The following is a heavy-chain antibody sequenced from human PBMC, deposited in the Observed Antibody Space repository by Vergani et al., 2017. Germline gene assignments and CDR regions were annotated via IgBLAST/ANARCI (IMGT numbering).Heavy chain of an antibody. CDR2: ISGSGGST. J-gene: IGHJ4*02. V-gene: IGHV3-23*01. CDR1: GFTFSSYA. D-gene: IGHD4/OR15-4a*01. CDR3: AKPPDLWCGTGVYFDY. Sequence: EVQLLESGGGLVQPGGSLRLSCAASGFTFSSYAMSWVRQAPGKGLEWVSAISGSGGSTYYADSVKGRFTISRDNSKNTLYLQMNSLRAEDTAVYYCAKPPDLWCGTGVYFDYWGQGTLVTVSS.